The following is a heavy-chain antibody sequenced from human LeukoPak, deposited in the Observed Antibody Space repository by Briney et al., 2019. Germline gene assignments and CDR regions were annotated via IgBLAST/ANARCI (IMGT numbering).Heavy chain of an antibody. V-gene: IGHV3-30*02. D-gene: IGHD4-17*01. CDR2: IRYDGSNK. CDR3: AKGYGDYTGGYYYYMDV. J-gene: IGHJ6*03. Sequence: GGSLRLSCAASGFTFSSYGMHWVRQAPGKGLEWVAFIRYDGSNKYYADSVKGRFTISRDNSKNTLYLQMNSLRAEDTAVYYCAKGYGDYTGGYYYYMDVWGKGTTVTISS. CDR1: GFTFSSYG.